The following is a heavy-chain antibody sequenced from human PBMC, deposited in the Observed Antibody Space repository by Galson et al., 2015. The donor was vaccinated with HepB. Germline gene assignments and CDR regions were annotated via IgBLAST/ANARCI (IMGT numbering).Heavy chain of an antibody. D-gene: IGHD4-23*01. Sequence: SLRLSCAASGFTFSSYAMHWVRQAPGKGLEWVAIIWYDGSNKYYADSVKGRFTISRDNSKNTLYLQMSSLRAEDTAVYYCSKADVAGGGFHYGLDVWGQGTTVTVSS. CDR3: SKADVAGGGFHYGLDV. CDR2: IWYDGSNK. V-gene: IGHV3-33*06. J-gene: IGHJ6*02. CDR1: GFTFSSYA.